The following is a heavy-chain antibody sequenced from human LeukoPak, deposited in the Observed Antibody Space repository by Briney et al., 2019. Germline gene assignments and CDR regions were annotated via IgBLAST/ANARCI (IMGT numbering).Heavy chain of an antibody. CDR2: ISYDGSNK. D-gene: IGHD2/OR15-2a*01. CDR3: ARDKNRRGMDI. V-gene: IGHV3-30*04. J-gene: IGHJ6*02. CDR1: GFTFSSYA. Sequence: GRSLRLSCAASGFTFSSYAMHWVRQAPGKGLEWVAVISYDGSNKYYADSVKGRFTISRDNSKNTLYLQMNSLRAEGTAVYYCARDKNRRGMDIWGQGTTVTVSS.